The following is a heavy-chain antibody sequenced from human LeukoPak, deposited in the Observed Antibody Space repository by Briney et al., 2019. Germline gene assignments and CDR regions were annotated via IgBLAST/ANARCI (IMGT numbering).Heavy chain of an antibody. CDR3: ASNYYGSGSLDY. CDR2: IYYSGST. V-gene: IGHV4-59*08. D-gene: IGHD3-10*01. J-gene: IGHJ4*02. CDR1: GGSISSYY. Sequence: PSETLSLTCTVSGGSISSYYWSWIRQPPGKGLEWIGYIYYSGSTNYNPSLKSRVNISVDTSKNQFSLKLSSVTAADTAVYYCASNYYGSGSLDYWGQGNLVTVSS.